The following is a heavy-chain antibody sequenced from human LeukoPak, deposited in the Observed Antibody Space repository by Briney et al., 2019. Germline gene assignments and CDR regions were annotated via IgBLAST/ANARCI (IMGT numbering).Heavy chain of an antibody. CDR1: GFSFSSYS. Sequence: GGSLRLSCAASGFSFSSYSMNWVRQAPGKGLEWVSSISSSSSYIYYADSVKGRFTISRDNSKNTLYLQMNSLRAEDTAVYYCAKGGTPRGYYFDYWGQGTLVTVSS. D-gene: IGHD1-14*01. CDR2: ISSSSSYI. V-gene: IGHV3-21*04. J-gene: IGHJ4*02. CDR3: AKGGTPRGYYFDY.